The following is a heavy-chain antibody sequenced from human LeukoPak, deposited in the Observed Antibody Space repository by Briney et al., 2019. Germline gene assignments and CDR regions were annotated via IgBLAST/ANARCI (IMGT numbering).Heavy chain of an antibody. CDR3: AKDPEWIQLWLRGDAFDI. V-gene: IGHV3-30*18. D-gene: IGHD5-18*01. J-gene: IGHJ3*02. CDR1: GFTFSSYG. Sequence: PGGSLRLSCAASGFTFSSYGMHWVRQAPGKGLEWVAVISYDGSNKYYADSVKGRFTISRDNSKNTLYLQMNSLRAEDTAVYYCAKDPEWIQLWLRGDAFDIWGQGTMVTVSS. CDR2: ISYDGSNK.